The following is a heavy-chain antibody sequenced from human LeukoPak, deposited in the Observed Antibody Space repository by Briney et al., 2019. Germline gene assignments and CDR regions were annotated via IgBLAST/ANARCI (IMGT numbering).Heavy chain of an antibody. V-gene: IGHV4-34*01. CDR3: ARGRGSYSFQH. Sequence: SETLSLTCAVYGGSFSGYYWSWIRQPPGKGLEWIGEINHSGSTNYNPSLKSRVTIPVDTSKNQFSLKLSSVTAADTAVYYCARGRGSYSFQHWGQGTLVTVSS. CDR1: GGSFSGYY. D-gene: IGHD1-26*01. CDR2: INHSGST. J-gene: IGHJ1*01.